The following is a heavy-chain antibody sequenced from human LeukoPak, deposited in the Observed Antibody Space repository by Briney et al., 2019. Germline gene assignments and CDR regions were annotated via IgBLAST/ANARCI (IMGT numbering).Heavy chain of an antibody. CDR2: ISSSGSTK. CDR3: ASGADNSGSFIGGRALDH. J-gene: IGHJ5*02. CDR1: GFTFGDYY. D-gene: IGHD1-26*01. V-gene: IGHV3-11*01. Sequence: GGSLRLSCAGSGFTFGDYYMSWIRQAPGKGLEWVSYISSSGSTKYYADSVKGRFTISRDNAKNSLYLQMDSLRADDTAVYYCASGADNSGSFIGGRALDHWGQGTLVTVSS.